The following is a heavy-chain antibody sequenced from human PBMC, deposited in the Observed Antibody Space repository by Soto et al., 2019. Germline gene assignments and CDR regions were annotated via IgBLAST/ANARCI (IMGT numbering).Heavy chain of an antibody. Sequence: EVQLVQSGAEVKKPGESLKISCKGSGYRFTTYWIGWVRQMPGKGLEWMGIIDPGDADTRYSPSFRGQVTISVDKSISTAYLPWSSLKASETAMYYCAARVGRSELYYYGMAVWGQGTKVSVSS. CDR2: IDPGDADT. V-gene: IGHV5-51*01. J-gene: IGHJ6*02. D-gene: IGHD3-10*01. CDR3: AARVGRSELYYYGMAV. CDR1: GYRFTTYW.